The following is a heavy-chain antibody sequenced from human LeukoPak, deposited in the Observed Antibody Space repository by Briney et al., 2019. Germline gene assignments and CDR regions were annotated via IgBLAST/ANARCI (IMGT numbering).Heavy chain of an antibody. CDR1: GFTFDDYA. J-gene: IGHJ4*02. D-gene: IGHD6-13*01. CDR2: ISWNSGSI. CDR3: AKGHSSSWSHFDY. V-gene: IGHV3-9*03. Sequence: PGGSLRLSCAASGFTFDDYAMHWVRQAPGKGLEWVSGISWNSGSIGYADSVKGRFTISRDNAKNSLYLQMNSLRAEDMALYYCAKGHSSSWSHFDYWGQGTLVTVSS.